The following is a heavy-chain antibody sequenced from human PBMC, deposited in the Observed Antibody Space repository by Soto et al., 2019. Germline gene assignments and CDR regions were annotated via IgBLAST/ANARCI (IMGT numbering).Heavy chain of an antibody. CDR1: GGTFSSYA. CDR2: IIPIFGTA. Sequence: SVKVSCKASGGTFSSYAISWVRQAPGQGLEWMGGIIPIFGTANYAQKFQGRVTITADESTSTAYMELSSLRSEDTAVYYCARDLGFESGVPAATETADWFDPWGQGTLVTVSS. J-gene: IGHJ5*02. CDR3: ARDLGFESGVPAATETADWFDP. V-gene: IGHV1-69*13. D-gene: IGHD2-2*01.